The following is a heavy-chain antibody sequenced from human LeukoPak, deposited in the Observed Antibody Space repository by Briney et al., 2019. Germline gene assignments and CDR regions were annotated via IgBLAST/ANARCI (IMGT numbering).Heavy chain of an antibody. CDR3: ATTVPYSSSFTHFDY. CDR2: ISGSGGST. D-gene: IGHD6-6*01. CDR1: GFTFSSYA. J-gene: IGHJ4*02. Sequence: GGSLRLPCAASGFTFSSYAMSWVRQAPGKGLEWVSAISGSGGSTYYADSVKGRFTISRDNSKNTLYLQMNSLRAEDTAVYYCATTVPYSSSFTHFDYWGQGTLVTVSS. V-gene: IGHV3-23*01.